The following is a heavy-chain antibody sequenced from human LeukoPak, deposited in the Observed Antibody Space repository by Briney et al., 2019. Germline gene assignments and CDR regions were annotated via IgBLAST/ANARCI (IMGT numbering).Heavy chain of an antibody. CDR2: IIPIFGTA. CDR3: ARGHSLTFSGYYH. V-gene: IGHV1-69*05. J-gene: IGHJ5*02. D-gene: IGHD3-22*01. CDR1: GGTFSSYA. Sequence: ASVKVSCKASGGTFSSYAISWVRQAPGQGLEWMGGIIPIFGTANYAQKFQGRVTITTDESTSTAYMELSSLRSEDTAVYCCARGHSLTFSGYYHWGQGTLVTVSS.